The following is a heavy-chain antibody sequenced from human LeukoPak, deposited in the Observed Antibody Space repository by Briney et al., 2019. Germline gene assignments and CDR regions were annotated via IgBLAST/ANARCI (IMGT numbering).Heavy chain of an antibody. CDR3: AKDQSSGTYVDN. D-gene: IGHD1-26*01. CDR1: GFTFSSYA. V-gene: IGHV3-23*01. J-gene: IGHJ4*02. CDR2: ISGSGGST. Sequence: GGSLRLSCAASGFTFSSYAMSWVRQAPGKGLEWVSAISGSGGSTYYADSVKGRFTLSRDNSKNMVYLQMSSLRGEDTALYYCAKDQSSGTYVDNWGQGTLVTVSS.